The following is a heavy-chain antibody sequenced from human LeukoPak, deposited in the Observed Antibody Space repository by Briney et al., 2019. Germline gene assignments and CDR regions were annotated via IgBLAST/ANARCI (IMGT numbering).Heavy chain of an antibody. J-gene: IGHJ3*02. V-gene: IGHV4-4*09. CDR1: GGSISSYY. Sequence: SETLSLTCTVSGGSISSYYWSWIRQPPGKGLEWVGYIYTSGSTNYSPSLKSRVTISVDTSKNQFSLKLSSVTAADTAVYYCARHRPLTAIYAFDIWGQGTMVTVSS. D-gene: IGHD2-2*02. CDR3: ARHRPLTAIYAFDI. CDR2: IYTSGST.